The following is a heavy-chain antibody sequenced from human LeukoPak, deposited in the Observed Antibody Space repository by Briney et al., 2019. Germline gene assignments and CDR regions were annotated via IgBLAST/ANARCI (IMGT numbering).Heavy chain of an antibody. D-gene: IGHD6-6*01. CDR2: IIPIFGTA. J-gene: IGHJ5*02. V-gene: IGHV1-69*13. CDR1: GGTFSSYA. CDR3: ARDLRQLVLSNWFDP. Sequence: SVKVSCKASGGTFSSYAISWVRQAPGQGLEWMGGIIPIFGTANYAQKFQGRVTITADESTSTAYMELSSLRPEDTAVYYCARDLRQLVLSNWFDPWGQGTLVTVSS.